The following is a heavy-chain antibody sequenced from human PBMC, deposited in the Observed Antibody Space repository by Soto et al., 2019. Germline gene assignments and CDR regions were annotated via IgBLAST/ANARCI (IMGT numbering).Heavy chain of an antibody. J-gene: IGHJ4*02. CDR3: ARAAPTAAVDY. V-gene: IGHV4-31*03. CDR2: ISYSGST. D-gene: IGHD1-26*01. CDR1: GDSISRGNS. Sequence: QVQLQESGPGLVKPSQTLSLTCTVSGDSISRGNSWSWIRQHPGKGLQWIGYISYSGSTYYNPSLKSRVTISADTSKSQFSLKLTSVTAADTAVYYCARAAPTAAVDYWGQGSLVTVSS.